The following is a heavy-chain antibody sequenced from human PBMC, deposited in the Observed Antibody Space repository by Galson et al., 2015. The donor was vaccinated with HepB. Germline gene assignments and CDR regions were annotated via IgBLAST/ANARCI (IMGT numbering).Heavy chain of an antibody. CDR3: AKEIRSWYYFDS. V-gene: IGHV3-23*01. CDR1: GFTFSNYV. Sequence: SLRLSCAASGFTFSNYVMSWVRQAPGKGLEWVSGISDRGGSTYYADSVKGRFTISRDNSKNTLYLQMNSLRADDTATYYCAKEIRSWYYFDSWSQGTLVTVSS. D-gene: IGHD6-13*01. J-gene: IGHJ4*02. CDR2: ISDRGGST.